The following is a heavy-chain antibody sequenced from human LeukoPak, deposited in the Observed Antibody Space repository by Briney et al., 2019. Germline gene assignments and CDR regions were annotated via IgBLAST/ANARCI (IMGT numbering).Heavy chain of an antibody. J-gene: IGHJ4*02. V-gene: IGHV4-4*07. D-gene: IGHD3-10*01. Sequence: SETLSLTCTVSGGSISNYYWSWIRQPAGMGPEWIGRIYASGSTNYNPSLKSRVTMSVDTSNNQFSLNLSSVTAADTAVYYCARTSARGAQFDYWGQGTLVTVSS. CDR2: IYASGST. CDR3: ARTSARGAQFDY. CDR1: GGSISNYY.